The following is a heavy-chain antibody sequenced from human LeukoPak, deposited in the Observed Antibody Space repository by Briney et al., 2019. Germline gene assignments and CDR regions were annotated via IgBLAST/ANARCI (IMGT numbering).Heavy chain of an antibody. Sequence: GESLKISCKASGYTFSNYWIGWVRQVPGKGPEWMGIIYPGDSDTKYSPSLRGQVTITVDKSTTTTYLHWSGLKASDTAMYYCASLHRGYTYGPGYFDYWGQGTLVTVSS. CDR3: ASLHRGYTYGPGYFDY. D-gene: IGHD5-18*01. J-gene: IGHJ4*02. CDR2: IYPGDSDT. V-gene: IGHV5-51*01. CDR1: GYTFSNYW.